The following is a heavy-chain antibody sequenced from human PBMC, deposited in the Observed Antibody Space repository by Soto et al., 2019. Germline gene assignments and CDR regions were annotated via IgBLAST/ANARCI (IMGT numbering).Heavy chain of an antibody. D-gene: IGHD5-12*01. CDR3: ARVTPQGVVATSNFDY. CDR1: GYTFTSYG. V-gene: IGHV1-18*01. Sequence: QVQLVQSGAEVKKPGASVKVSCKASGYTFTSYGISWVRQAPGQGLEWMGWISAYNGNTNYAQKLQGRVTMTTDTSTSKAYMELRSLRSDDTAVYYCARVTPQGVVATSNFDYWGQGTLVTVSS. CDR2: ISAYNGNT. J-gene: IGHJ4*02.